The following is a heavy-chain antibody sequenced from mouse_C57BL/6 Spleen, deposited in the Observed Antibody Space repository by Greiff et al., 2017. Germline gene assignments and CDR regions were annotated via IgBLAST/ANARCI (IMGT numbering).Heavy chain of an antibody. V-gene: IGHV3-6*01. CDR2: ISYDGSN. CDR1: GYSIPSGYY. CDR3: AREATEYYFDY. D-gene: IGHD1-1*01. Sequence: DVKLQESGPGLVKPSQSLSLTCSVTGYSIPSGYYWNWIRQFPGNKLEWMGYISYDGSNNYNPSLKNRISITRDTSKNQFFLKLNSVTTEDTATYYCAREATEYYFDYWGQGTTLTVSS. J-gene: IGHJ2*01.